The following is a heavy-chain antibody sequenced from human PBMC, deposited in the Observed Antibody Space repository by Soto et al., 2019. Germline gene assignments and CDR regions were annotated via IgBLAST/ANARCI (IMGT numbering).Heavy chain of an antibody. V-gene: IGHV3-15*01. CDR1: GFTFSNAW. CDR2: IKRKTDGGKT. CDR3: TTDRDIVVVPAAMNDAFDI. Sequence: GGSLRLSCAASGFTFSNAWMSWVRQAPGKGLEWVGRIKRKTDGGKTDYAEPVKGRFTISRDDSKNTLYLQMNSLKTEDTAVYYSTTDRDIVVVPAAMNDAFDIWGQGTMVTVSS. D-gene: IGHD2-2*01. J-gene: IGHJ3*02.